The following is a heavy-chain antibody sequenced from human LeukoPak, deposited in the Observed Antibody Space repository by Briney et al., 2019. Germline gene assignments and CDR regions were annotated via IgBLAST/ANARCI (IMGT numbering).Heavy chain of an antibody. CDR3: ARPLFGEGAFDI. CDR1: GFTFSDHY. Sequence: GGSLRLSCAASGFTFSDHYMDWVRQAPGKGLEWVGRTRNKANSYTTEYAASVKGRFTISRDDSKNSLYLQMNSLKTEDTAVYYCARPLFGEGAFDIWGQGTMVTVSS. V-gene: IGHV3-72*01. D-gene: IGHD3-10*01. J-gene: IGHJ3*02. CDR2: TRNKANSYTT.